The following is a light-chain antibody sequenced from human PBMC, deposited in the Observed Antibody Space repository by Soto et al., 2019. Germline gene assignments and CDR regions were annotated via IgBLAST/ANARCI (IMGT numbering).Light chain of an antibody. J-gene: IGLJ3*02. CDR2: SYN. V-gene: IGLV1-44*01. Sequence: QSVLTQPPSASGTPGQRVTISCSGSTSNVGSYNVNWYQQAPGMAPKVLIHSYNQRPSGVSDRFSGSQSDTSASLAISDLQSEDEDDYYCAAWDDSLSGWVFGGGTKVTVL. CDR1: TSNVGSYN. CDR3: AAWDDSLSGWV.